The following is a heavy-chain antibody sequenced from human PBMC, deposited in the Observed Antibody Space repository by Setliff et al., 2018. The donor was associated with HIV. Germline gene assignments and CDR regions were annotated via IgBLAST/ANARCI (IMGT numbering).Heavy chain of an antibody. CDR1: GYSLSSASY. D-gene: IGHD6-13*01. J-gene: IGHJ5*02. V-gene: IGHV4-38-2*02. Sequence: SETLSLTCSVSGYSLSSASYWVWIRQSPEKGLEWIGSISLSGSTYYNPSLQSRVTISIDMSKNHFSLNLKSVTAADTAIYYCARGLTAPAAAGSWGQGMLVTVSS. CDR2: ISLSGST. CDR3: ARGLTAPAAAGS.